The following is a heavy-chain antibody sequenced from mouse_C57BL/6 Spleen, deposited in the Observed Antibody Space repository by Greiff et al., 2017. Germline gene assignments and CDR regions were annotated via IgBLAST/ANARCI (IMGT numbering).Heavy chain of an antibody. D-gene: IGHD2-5*01. CDR2: ISDGGSYT. V-gene: IGHV5-4*03. CDR1: GFTFSSYA. J-gene: IGHJ2*01. Sequence: EVKLVESGGGLVKPGGSLKLSCAASGFTFSSYAMSWVRQTPEKRLEWVATISDGGSYTYYPDNVKGRFPISRDNAKNNLYLQMSQLKSEDTAIYYCARAAYYSNYHYFDYWGQGTTRTVSS. CDR3: ARAAYYSNYHYFDY.